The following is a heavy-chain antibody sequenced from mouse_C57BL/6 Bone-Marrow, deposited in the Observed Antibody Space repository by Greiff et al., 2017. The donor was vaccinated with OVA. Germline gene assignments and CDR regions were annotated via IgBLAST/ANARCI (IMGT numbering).Heavy chain of an antibody. CDR3: ARPYYDYPFAY. D-gene: IGHD2-4*01. V-gene: IGHV1-82*01. CDR1: GYAFSSSW. CDR2: IYPGDGDT. Sequence: VQVVESGPELVKPGASVKISCKASGYAFSSSWMNWVKQRPGKGLEWIGRIYPGDGDTNYNGKFKGKATLTADKSSSTAYMQLSSLTSEDSAVYFCARPYYDYPFAYWGQGTLVTVSA. J-gene: IGHJ3*01.